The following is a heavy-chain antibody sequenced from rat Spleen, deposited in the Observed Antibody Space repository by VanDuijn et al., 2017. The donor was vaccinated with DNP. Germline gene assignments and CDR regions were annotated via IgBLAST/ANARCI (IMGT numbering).Heavy chain of an antibody. V-gene: IGHV5-31*01. CDR2: ISYDGRDT. J-gene: IGHJ2*01. CDR1: GFIFSNYW. CDR3: TNPLLK. D-gene: IGHD3-1*01. Sequence: EVQLVESGGGPVQPGRSLKLSCVASGFIFSNYWMTWIRQAPGKGLEWVATISYDGRDTYYRDSVKGRFTISRDNAENTVYLQMTSLRSEDTATYYCTNPLLKWGQGVMVTVSS.